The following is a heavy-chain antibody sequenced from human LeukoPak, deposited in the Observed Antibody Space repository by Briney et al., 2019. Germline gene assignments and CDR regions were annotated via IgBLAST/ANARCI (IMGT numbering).Heavy chain of an antibody. J-gene: IGHJ3*01. V-gene: IGHV4-39*01. CDR3: ARGGSTVLTLGPFDF. CDR1: GGSINY. D-gene: IGHD4-23*01. Sequence: SETLSLTCTVSGGSINYGGWIRQPPGKGLEWIGSIYYSGTTYYNPSLKSPFIISVDTSKNQFSLKLSSVTAADTAVYYCARGGSTVLTLGPFDFWGQGTMVTVSS. CDR2: IYYSGTT.